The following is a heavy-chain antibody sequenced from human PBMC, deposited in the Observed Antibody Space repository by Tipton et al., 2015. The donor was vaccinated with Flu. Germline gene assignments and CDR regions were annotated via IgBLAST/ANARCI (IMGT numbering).Heavy chain of an antibody. CDR1: TYSVSSGFF. CDR3: ARADGSDYYGWPYYFDN. V-gene: IGHV4-38-2*01. J-gene: IGHJ4*02. D-gene: IGHD3-22*01. CDR2: IYHSGIT. Sequence: TLSLTCAVSTYSVSSGFFWGWIRQPPGKGLEWIGSIYHSGITYYNPSLKSRVTISVDKSKNQLSLKLNSVTAADTAVYFCARADGSDYYGWPYYFDNWGLGILVTVSS.